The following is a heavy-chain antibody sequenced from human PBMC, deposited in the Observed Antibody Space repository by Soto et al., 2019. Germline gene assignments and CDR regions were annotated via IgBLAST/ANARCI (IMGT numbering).Heavy chain of an antibody. CDR1: GFTFSSYA. V-gene: IGHV3-23*01. D-gene: IGHD4-17*01. Sequence: EVQLLESGGGLVQPGGSLRLSCAASGFTFSSYAMSWVRPAPGKGLEWVSAISGSGGSTYYADSVKGRFTISRDNSKNTLYLQMNSLRAEDTAVYYCAKDNQNGGYPPSAFDIWGQGTMVTVSS. CDR3: AKDNQNGGYPPSAFDI. J-gene: IGHJ3*02. CDR2: ISGSGGST.